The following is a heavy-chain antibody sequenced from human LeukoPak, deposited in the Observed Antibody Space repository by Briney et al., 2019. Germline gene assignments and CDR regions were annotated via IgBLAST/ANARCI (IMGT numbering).Heavy chain of an antibody. CDR1: GYSFTNYW. D-gene: IGHD1-26*01. CDR2: IYPGDSDT. J-gene: IGHJ3*02. CDR3: ARSGSLGTFDI. Sequence: GESLKISCNGSGYSFTNYWIGWVRPMPGKSLEWMGIIYPGDSDTRYSPSFQGQVTISADKAISTAYLQWSGLKASDTAIYYCARSGSLGTFDIWGQGTMVTVSS. V-gene: IGHV5-51*01.